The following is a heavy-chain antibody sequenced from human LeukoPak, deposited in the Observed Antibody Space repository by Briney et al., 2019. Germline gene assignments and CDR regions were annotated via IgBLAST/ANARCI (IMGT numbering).Heavy chain of an antibody. CDR3: ARHEAQDFDY. CDR1: GGSISSYY. CDR2: IYYSGST. J-gene: IGHJ4*02. Sequence: SETLSLTCTASGGSISSYYWSWIRQPPGKGLEWIGYIYYSGSTNYNPSLKSRVIISVDTSKNQFSLKLSSVTATDTAVYYCARHEAQDFDYWGQGTLVTVSS. V-gene: IGHV4-59*08.